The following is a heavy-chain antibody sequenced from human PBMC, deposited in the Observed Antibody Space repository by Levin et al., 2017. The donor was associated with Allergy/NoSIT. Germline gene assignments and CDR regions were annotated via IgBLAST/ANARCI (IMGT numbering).Heavy chain of an antibody. CDR1: TFTFNNYA. D-gene: IGHD4-17*01. J-gene: IGHJ5*02. V-gene: IGHV3-23*01. Sequence: LAGGSLRLSCAASTFTFNNYAMSWVRQAPGKGLEWVSAISASGGSTYYADSVKGRFTISRDNSKSTLYVQMNSLRAEDTAVYYCARGGYGDYDLWGPGTLVIVSS. CDR3: ARGGYGDYDL. CDR2: ISASGGST.